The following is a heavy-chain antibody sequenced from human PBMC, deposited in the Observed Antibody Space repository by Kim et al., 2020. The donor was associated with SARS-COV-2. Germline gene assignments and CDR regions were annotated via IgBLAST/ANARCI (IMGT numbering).Heavy chain of an antibody. CDR3: TTDKGTGWLVLDWFDP. D-gene: IGHD6-19*01. Sequence: PVKGRFTNSRDDSKNTLYLQMNSLKTEDTAVYYCTTDKGTGWLVLDWFDPWGQGTLVTVSS. J-gene: IGHJ5*02. V-gene: IGHV3-15*01.